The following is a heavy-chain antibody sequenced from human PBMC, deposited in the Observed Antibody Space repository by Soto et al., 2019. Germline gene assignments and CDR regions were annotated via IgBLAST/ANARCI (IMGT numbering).Heavy chain of an antibody. Sequence: GGSLRLSCAASAFTFNTYAMNWVRQAPGKGLEWVSSLSGHGVRTFYADSVEGRFTISRDNSQNTVYLQMNSLRGEDTAIYFCAKDDDRGGSMDVWGQGTTVTVSS. D-gene: IGHD1-1*01. J-gene: IGHJ6*02. CDR3: AKDDDRGGSMDV. CDR1: AFTFNTYA. CDR2: LSGHGVRT. V-gene: IGHV3-23*01.